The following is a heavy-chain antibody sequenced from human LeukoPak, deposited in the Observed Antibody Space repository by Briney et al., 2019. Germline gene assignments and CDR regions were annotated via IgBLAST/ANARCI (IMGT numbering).Heavy chain of an antibody. CDR3: ARADGSILLDY. D-gene: IGHD5-24*01. CDR1: GFTFSSYW. CDR2: INSDGSST. V-gene: IGHV3-74*01. Sequence: GGSLRLSCAASGFTFSSYWMHWVRQAPGKGLVWVSRINSDGSSTSYAGSVKGRFTISRDNAKNTLYLQMNSLRAEDTAVYYCARADGSILLDYWGQGTLVTVSS. J-gene: IGHJ4*02.